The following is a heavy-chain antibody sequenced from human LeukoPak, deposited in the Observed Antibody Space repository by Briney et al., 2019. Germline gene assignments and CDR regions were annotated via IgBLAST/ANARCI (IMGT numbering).Heavy chain of an antibody. J-gene: IGHJ6*03. D-gene: IGHD6-6*01. CDR2: INHSGST. Sequence: PSETLSLTCAVYGGSFSGYYWSWIRQPPGKGLEWIGEINHSGSTNYNPSLKSRVTISVDTSKNQFSLKLSSVTAADTAVYYCASLRYSSSRPNYYYYYMDVWGKGTTVTVS. V-gene: IGHV4-34*01. CDR3: ASLRYSSSRPNYYYYYMDV. CDR1: GGSFSGYY.